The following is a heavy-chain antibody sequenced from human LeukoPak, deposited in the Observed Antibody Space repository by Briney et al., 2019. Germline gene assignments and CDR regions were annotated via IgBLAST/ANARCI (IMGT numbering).Heavy chain of an antibody. D-gene: IGHD2-21*01. CDR1: GFTFSNYE. CDR2: ISSSDNSI. Sequence: PGGSLRLSCAASGFTFSNYEMSWVRQAPGKGLEWVSYISSSDNSIYYADSVKGRFTISRDNAKNSLYLQMNSLRAEDTAVYYCARDPVAAGSDRWFDPWGQGTLVTVSS. J-gene: IGHJ5*02. V-gene: IGHV3-48*03. CDR3: ARDPVAAGSDRWFDP.